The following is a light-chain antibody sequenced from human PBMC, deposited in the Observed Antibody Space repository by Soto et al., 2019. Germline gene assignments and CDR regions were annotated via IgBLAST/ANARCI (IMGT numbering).Light chain of an antibody. CDR3: HLYGTSPLFT. CDR1: QTVSSSY. V-gene: IGKV3-20*01. CDR2: GAS. J-gene: IGKJ5*01. Sequence: EIVMTHSPATLSVSPGERATLSCRAIQTVSSSYLAWSQQKPGQAPRPLIYGASNRATGVPDRFSGTGSGTDFTLTISRLEPEDFAVYYCHLYGTSPLFTFGQGTRLEIK.